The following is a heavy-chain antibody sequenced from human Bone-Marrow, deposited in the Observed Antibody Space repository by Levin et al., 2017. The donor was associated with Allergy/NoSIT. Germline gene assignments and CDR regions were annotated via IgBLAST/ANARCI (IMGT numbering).Heavy chain of an antibody. Sequence: GGSLRLSCAASGFTFSSYSMNWVRQAPGKGLEWVSSISSSSSYIYYADSVKGRFTISRDNAKNSLYLQMNSLRAEDTAVYYCARDRGFDAFDIWGQGTMVTVSS. CDR1: GFTFSSYS. J-gene: IGHJ3*02. CDR3: ARDRGFDAFDI. D-gene: IGHD3-10*01. V-gene: IGHV3-21*01. CDR2: ISSSSSYI.